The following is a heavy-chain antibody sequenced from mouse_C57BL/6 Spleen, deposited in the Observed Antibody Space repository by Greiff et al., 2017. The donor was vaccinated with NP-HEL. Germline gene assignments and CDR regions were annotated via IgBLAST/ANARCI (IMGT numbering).Heavy chain of an antibody. CDR2: IDPSDSYT. J-gene: IGHJ4*01. Sequence: QVQLKQPGAELVRPGTSVKLSCKASGYTFTSYWMHWVKQRPGQGLEWIGVIDPSDSYTNYNQKFKGKATLTVDTSSSTAYMQLSSLTSEDSAVYYCARRGSTVVATPPMDYWGQGTSVTVSS. CDR3: ARRGSTVVATPPMDY. V-gene: IGHV1-59*01. CDR1: GYTFTSYW. D-gene: IGHD1-1*01.